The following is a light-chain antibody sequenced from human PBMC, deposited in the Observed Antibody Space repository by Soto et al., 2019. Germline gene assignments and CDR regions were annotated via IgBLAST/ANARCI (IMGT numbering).Light chain of an antibody. CDR2: AVS. CDR1: SSGVGLYDY. CDR3: SSYTSDSSYV. J-gene: IGLJ1*01. V-gene: IGLV2-14*01. Sequence: QSALTQPASVSGSPGQSITISCTGTSSGVGLYDYVSWYQQHPGKAPQLMIYAVSNRPSGVSNRFSASKSGNTASLFISGLQAEDEADCYCSSYTSDSSYVFGSGTKVTVL.